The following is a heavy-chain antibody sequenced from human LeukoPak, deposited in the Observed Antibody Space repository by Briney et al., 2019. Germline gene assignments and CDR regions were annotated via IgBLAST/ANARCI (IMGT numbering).Heavy chain of an antibody. CDR1: GYTLTELS. J-gene: IGHJ2*01. CDR2: FDPEDGET. Sequence: ASVKVSCKVSGYTLTELSMHWVRQAPGKGLEWMGGFDPEDGETIYAQKFQGRVTMTEDTSTDTAYMELSSLRSEDTAVYYCATPAGRGYSYGYLYFDLWGRGTLVTVSS. D-gene: IGHD5-18*01. V-gene: IGHV1-24*01. CDR3: ATPAGRGYSYGYLYFDL.